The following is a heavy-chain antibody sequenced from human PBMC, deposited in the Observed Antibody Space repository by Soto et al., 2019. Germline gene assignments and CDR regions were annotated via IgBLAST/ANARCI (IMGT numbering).Heavy chain of an antibody. CDR1: GYTFTSYA. CDR2: INAGNGNT. D-gene: IGHD3-10*01. CDR3: ARDFPWFGDDDAFDI. J-gene: IGHJ3*02. V-gene: IGHV1-3*01. Sequence: QVQLVQSGAEVKKPGASVKVSCKASGYTFTSYAMHWVRQAPGQRLEWMGWINAGNGNTKYSQKFQGRVTITRDTSASTAYMELSSLRSEDTAVYYCARDFPWFGDDDAFDIWGQGTMVTVSS.